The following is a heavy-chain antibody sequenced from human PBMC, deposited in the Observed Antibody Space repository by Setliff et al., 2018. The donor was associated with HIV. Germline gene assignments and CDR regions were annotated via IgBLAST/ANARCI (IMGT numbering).Heavy chain of an antibody. CDR1: GFSLSSSGVG. V-gene: IGHV4-31*03. Sequence: QTLTLTYTFSGFSLSSSGVGVGWIRQPPGKALEWIGYIYYSGSTYYSPSLKSRVTISEDTSKNQFSLKLNSVTAADTAVYYCARTRGYTYGYIDSWAQGTLVTVSS. CDR2: IYYSGST. D-gene: IGHD5-18*01. CDR3: ARTRGYTYGYIDS. J-gene: IGHJ4*02.